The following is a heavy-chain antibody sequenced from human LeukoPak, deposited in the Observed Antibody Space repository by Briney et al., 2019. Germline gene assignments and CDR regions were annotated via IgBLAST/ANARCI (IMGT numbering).Heavy chain of an antibody. CDR3: ARVPFVVMGDTGNWFDP. D-gene: IGHD2-8*01. CDR1: GYTFTNYA. V-gene: IGHV7-4-1*01. J-gene: IGHJ5*02. Sequence: ASVKVSCKASGYTFTNYAMNWVRQAPGQGLEWMGWINTNTGSPTYARGFTGRFVFSLDASVSTAYLQIRRLKAEDTAVYYCARVPFVVMGDTGNWFDPWGQGTLVTVSP. CDR2: INTNTGSP.